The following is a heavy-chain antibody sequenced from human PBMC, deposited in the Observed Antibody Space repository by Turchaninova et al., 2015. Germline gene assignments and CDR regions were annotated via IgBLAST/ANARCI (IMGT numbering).Heavy chain of an antibody. J-gene: IGHJ4*02. CDR2: INHSGST. CDR3: AGSWGLFDY. V-gene: IGHV4-34*01. CDR1: GGSFSGYH. Sequence: QVQLQQWGAGLLKPSETLSLTCAVYGGSFSGYHWSWIRQPPGKGLVWIGEINHSGSTNYNPSLQSRVTISVDTSKNQFSLKLGSVTAADTAVYYCAGSWGLFDYWGQGTLVTVSS. D-gene: IGHD7-27*01.